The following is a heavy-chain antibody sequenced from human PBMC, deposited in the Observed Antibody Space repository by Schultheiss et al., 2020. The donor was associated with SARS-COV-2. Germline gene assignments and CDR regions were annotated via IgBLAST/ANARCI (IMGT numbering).Heavy chain of an antibody. J-gene: IGHJ6*02. Sequence: SETLSLTCAVSGYSISSGYYWSWIRQPPGKGLEWIGEINHSGSTNYNPSLKSRVTISVDTSKNQFSLKLSSVTAADTAVYYCAREGVGYSYGTGYGMDVWGQGTTVTVSS. D-gene: IGHD5-18*01. V-gene: IGHV4-38-2*02. CDR3: AREGVGYSYGTGYGMDV. CDR2: INHSGST. CDR1: GYSISSGYY.